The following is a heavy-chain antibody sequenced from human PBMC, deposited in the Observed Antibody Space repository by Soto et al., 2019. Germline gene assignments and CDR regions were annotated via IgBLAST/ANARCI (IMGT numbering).Heavy chain of an antibody. CDR1: GGSISSGGYY. Sequence: PSETLSLTCTVSGGSISSGGYYWSWIRQHPGKGLEWIGYIYYSGSTYYNPSLKSRVTISVDTSKNQFSLKLRSVTAADTAVYYCASEGRFLEWSLGWFDPWGQGNLVT. V-gene: IGHV4-31*03. D-gene: IGHD3-3*01. J-gene: IGHJ5*02. CDR3: ASEGRFLEWSLGWFDP. CDR2: IYYSGST.